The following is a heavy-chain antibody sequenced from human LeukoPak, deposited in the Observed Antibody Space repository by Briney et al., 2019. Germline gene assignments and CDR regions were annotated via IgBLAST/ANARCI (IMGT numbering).Heavy chain of an antibody. J-gene: IGHJ4*02. D-gene: IGHD3-3*01. CDR2: INHSGST. CDR1: GGSFSGYY. CDR3: ARRRRYFWSGFLARPLDY. V-gene: IGHV4-34*01. Sequence: SETLSLTCAVYGGSFSGYYWSWIRQPPGKGLEWIGEINHSGSTNYNPSLKSRVTISVDTSKNQFSLKLSSVTAADTAVYYCARRRRYFWSGFLARPLDYWGQGTLVTVSS.